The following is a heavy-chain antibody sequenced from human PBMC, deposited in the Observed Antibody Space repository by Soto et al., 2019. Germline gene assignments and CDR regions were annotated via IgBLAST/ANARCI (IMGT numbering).Heavy chain of an antibody. V-gene: IGHV4-30-2*01. CDR1: GGSISSGGYS. CDR2: IYHSGST. CDR3: ARGAVPLYYFDY. J-gene: IGHJ4*02. Sequence: QLQLQESGSGLVKPSQTLSLTCAVSGGSISSGGYSWSWIRQPPGKGLEWIGYIYHSGSTYYNPSHKSRVTISVDRSKNQFSLKLSAVTAADTAVYYCARGAVPLYYFDYWGQGTLVTVSS. D-gene: IGHD1-1*01.